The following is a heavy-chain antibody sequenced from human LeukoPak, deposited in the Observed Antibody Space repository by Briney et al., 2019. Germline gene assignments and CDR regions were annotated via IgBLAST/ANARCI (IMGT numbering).Heavy chain of an antibody. V-gene: IGHV3-9*01. Sequence: GRSLRLSCAASGFTFDDYAMHWVRQAPGKGLEWVSGISWNSGSIGYADSVKGRFTISRDNAKNSLYLQMNSLRAEDTALYYCAKDWGVVIMKGVFDYWGQGTLVTASS. CDR1: GFTFDDYA. CDR2: ISWNSGSI. CDR3: AKDWGVVIMKGVFDY. D-gene: IGHD3-3*01. J-gene: IGHJ4*02.